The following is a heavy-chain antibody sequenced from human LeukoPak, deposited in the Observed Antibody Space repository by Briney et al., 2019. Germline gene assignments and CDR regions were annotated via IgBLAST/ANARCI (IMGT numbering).Heavy chain of an antibody. CDR3: ASLRGGWHFYFDY. Sequence: GGSLRLSCAASGFTISNYWMHWVRQAPGKGLEWVSRVNSDGSSTTYADSVKGRFTISRDNAKNTLYLQMTSLRAEDTAVYYCASLRGGWHFYFDYWGQGTLVTVSS. CDR2: VNSDGSST. CDR1: GFTISNYW. J-gene: IGHJ4*02. D-gene: IGHD4-23*01. V-gene: IGHV3-74*01.